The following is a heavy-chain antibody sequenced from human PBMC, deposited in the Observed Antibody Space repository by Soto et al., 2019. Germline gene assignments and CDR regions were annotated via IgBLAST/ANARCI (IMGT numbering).Heavy chain of an antibody. J-gene: IGHJ4*02. Sequence: QVQLVQSGAEVKKPGASVKVSCKASGYTFTSYAMHWVRQAPGPRLEWMGWINAGNGNTKYSQKFQGRVTITRDTSASTAYMELSGLRSEDTVVYSCARDLGFGLSDYWGQGTLVTVSS. CDR3: ARDLGFGLSDY. CDR2: INAGNGNT. CDR1: GYTFTSYA. V-gene: IGHV1-3*01. D-gene: IGHD3-10*01.